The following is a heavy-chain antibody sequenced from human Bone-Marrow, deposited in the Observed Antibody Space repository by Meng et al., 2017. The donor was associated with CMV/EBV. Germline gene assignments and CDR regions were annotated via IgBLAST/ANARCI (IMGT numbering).Heavy chain of an antibody. CDR2: ISAYNGNT. CDR1: GYTFTSYG. CDR3: ARDQWLSTLSYYYYYGMDV. V-gene: IGHV1-18*01. J-gene: IGHJ6*02. D-gene: IGHD3-22*01. Sequence: ASVKVSCKASGYTFTSYGISWVRQAPGQGLEWMGWISAYNGNTNYAQKLQGRVTMTTDTSTSTAYMELRSLRSDDTAVYYCARDQWLSTLSYYYYYGMDVWGQGTTVTVSS.